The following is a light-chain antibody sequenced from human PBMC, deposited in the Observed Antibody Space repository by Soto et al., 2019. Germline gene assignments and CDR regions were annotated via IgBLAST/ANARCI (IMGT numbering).Light chain of an antibody. CDR3: QQVYVYPST. V-gene: IGKV3-11*01. Sequence: EIVLTQSPATLSSSPGERATLSCRASQTVNSRLAWYQHKPGQAPRLLIYHSSNRAAGIPARFSGSRSGTDFTLTISSLQPEDYATYYCQQVYVYPSTFGGGTKVDI. CDR2: HSS. CDR1: QTVNSR. J-gene: IGKJ4*01.